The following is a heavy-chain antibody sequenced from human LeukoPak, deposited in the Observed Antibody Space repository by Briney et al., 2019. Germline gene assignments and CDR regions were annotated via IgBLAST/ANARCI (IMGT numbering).Heavy chain of an antibody. J-gene: IGHJ4*02. CDR3: ARCYGDSGYDCFGVY. V-gene: IGHV1-46*01. D-gene: IGHD5-12*01. CDR2: INPSGGST. CDR1: GYTFTSYY. Sequence: GASVKVSCKASGYTFTSYYMHWVRQAPGQGLEWMGIINPSGGSTSYAQKFQGRVTMTRDTSTSTAYMELRSLRSDDTAVYYCARCYGDSGYDCFGVYWGQGTLVTVSS.